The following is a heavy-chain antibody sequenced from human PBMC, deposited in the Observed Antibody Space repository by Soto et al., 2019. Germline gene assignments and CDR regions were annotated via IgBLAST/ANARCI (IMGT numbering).Heavy chain of an antibody. CDR1: GGTFSSYT. V-gene: IGHV1-69*02. CDR3: ARPRWSGTDGYSCDS. D-gene: IGHD2-15*01. Sequence: SVKVSCKASGGTFSSYTISWVRQAPGQGLEWMGRIIPILGIANYAQNFQGRVTITRDTSASTAYMDLSSLRSEDTAIYYCARPRWSGTDGYSCDSWGPGTLVTVSS. J-gene: IGHJ5*02. CDR2: IIPILGIA.